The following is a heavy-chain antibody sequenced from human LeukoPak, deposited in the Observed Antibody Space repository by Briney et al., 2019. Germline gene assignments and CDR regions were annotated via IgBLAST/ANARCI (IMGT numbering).Heavy chain of an antibody. D-gene: IGHD4-11*01. CDR2: ISGSGGST. CDR1: GFTFSGSA. V-gene: IGHV3-23*01. J-gene: IGHJ4*02. CDR3: AKAGLAIMTTVTTNQYYFDY. Sequence: GGSLRLSCAASGFTFSGSAMHWVRQAPGKGLEWVSAISGSGGSTYYADSVKGRFTISRDNSKNTLYLQMNSLRAEDTAVYYCAKAGLAIMTTVTTNQYYFDYWGQGTLVTVSS.